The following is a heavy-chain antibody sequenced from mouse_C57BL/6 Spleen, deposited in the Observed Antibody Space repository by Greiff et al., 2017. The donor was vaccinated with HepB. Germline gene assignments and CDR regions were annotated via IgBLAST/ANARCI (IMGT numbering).Heavy chain of an antibody. D-gene: IGHD1-1*01. J-gene: IGHJ2*01. CDR3: AREWAFYYYGSNYFDY. CDR1: GYTFTDYN. Sequence: EVQLQQSGPELVKPGASVKMSCKASGYTFTDYNMHWVKQSHGKSLEWIGYINPNNGGTSYNQKFKGKATLTVNKSSSTAYMELRSLTSEDSAVYYCAREWAFYYYGSNYFDYWGQGTTLTVSS. V-gene: IGHV1-22*01. CDR2: INPNNGGT.